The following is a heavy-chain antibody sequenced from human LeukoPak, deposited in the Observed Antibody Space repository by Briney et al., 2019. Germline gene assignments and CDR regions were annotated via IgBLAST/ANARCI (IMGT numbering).Heavy chain of an antibody. V-gene: IGHV4-39*07. D-gene: IGHD3-3*01. J-gene: IGHJ4*02. CDR3: ARDSIAIFGVVIRSFDY. Sequence: SETLSLTCTVSGGSISSSSYYWGWIRQPPGKGLEWIGSIYYSGSTYYNPSLKSRVTISVDTSKNQFSLKLSSVTAADTAVYYCARDSIAIFGVVIRSFDYWGQGTLVTVSS. CDR1: GGSISSSSYY. CDR2: IYYSGST.